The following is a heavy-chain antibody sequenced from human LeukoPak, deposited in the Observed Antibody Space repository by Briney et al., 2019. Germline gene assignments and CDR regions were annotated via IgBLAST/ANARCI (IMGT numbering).Heavy chain of an antibody. D-gene: IGHD2-2*01. CDR3: ARAKNIVVVPAANGVDY. J-gene: IGHJ4*02. Sequence: ASVNVSCKASGYTFTGYYMHWVRQAPGQGLEWMGWINPNSGGTNYAQKFQGRVTMTRDTSISTAYMELSRLRSDDTAVYYCARAKNIVVVPAANGVDYWGQGTLVTVSS. CDR1: GYTFTGYY. CDR2: INPNSGGT. V-gene: IGHV1-2*02.